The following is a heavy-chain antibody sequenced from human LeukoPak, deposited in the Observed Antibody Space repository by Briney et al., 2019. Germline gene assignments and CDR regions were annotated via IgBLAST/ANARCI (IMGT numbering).Heavy chain of an antibody. Sequence: ASVKVSCKASGYTFTGYYMHWVRQAPGQGLEWMGWINPNSGGTNYAQKFQGRVTMTRDTSISTAYMELSRLRSDDTAVYYCARGYCSSTSCDYYMDVWGKGTTVTVSS. V-gene: IGHV1-2*02. CDR1: GYTFTGYY. CDR3: ARGYCSSTSCDYYMDV. CDR2: INPNSGGT. J-gene: IGHJ6*03. D-gene: IGHD2-2*01.